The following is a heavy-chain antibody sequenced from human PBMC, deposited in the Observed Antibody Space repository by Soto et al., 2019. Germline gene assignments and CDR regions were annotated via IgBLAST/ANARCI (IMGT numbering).Heavy chain of an antibody. J-gene: IGHJ3*02. D-gene: IGHD1-7*01. CDR2: INPSGGST. CDR1: GYTFTSYY. CDR3: ARVPKLELHAFDI. Sequence: ASVKVSCKASGYTFTSYYMHWVRQAPGQGLEWMGIINPSGGSTSYAQKFQGRVTVTRDTSTSTVYMELSSLRSEDTAVYYCARVPKLELHAFDIWGQGTMVTVSS. V-gene: IGHV1-46*01.